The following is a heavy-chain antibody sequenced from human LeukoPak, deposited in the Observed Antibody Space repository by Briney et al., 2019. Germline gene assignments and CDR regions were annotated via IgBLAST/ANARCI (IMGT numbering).Heavy chain of an antibody. CDR2: ISWNSGSI. J-gene: IGHJ1*01. CDR3: AKSAIYGDNSRKYFQH. V-gene: IGHV3-9*01. D-gene: IGHD4-17*01. CDR1: GFTFGIYW. Sequence: GGSLRLSCAASGFTFGIYWMSWVRQAPGKGLEWVSGISWNSGSIGYADSVKGRFTISRDNAKNSLYLQMNSLRAEDTALYYCAKSAIYGDNSRKYFQHWGQGTLVTVSS.